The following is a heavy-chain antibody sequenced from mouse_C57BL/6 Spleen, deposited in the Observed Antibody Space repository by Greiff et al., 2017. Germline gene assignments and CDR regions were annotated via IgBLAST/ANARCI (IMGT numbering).Heavy chain of an antibody. J-gene: IGHJ4*01. Sequence: QVQLQPGAALVRPGSSVKLSCKASGYTFTSYWMHWVKQRPIQGLEWIGNIDPSDSETHYNQKFKDKATLTVDKSSSTAYMQLSSLTSEDSAVYYCARNYYGSSRAMDYWGQGTSVTVSS. D-gene: IGHD1-1*01. CDR3: ARNYYGSSRAMDY. V-gene: IGHV1-52*01. CDR1: GYTFTSYW. CDR2: IDPSDSET.